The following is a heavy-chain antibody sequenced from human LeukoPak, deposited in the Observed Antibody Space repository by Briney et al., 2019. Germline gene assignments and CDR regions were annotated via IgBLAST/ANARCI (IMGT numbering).Heavy chain of an antibody. Sequence: ASVKVSCKTSGYTFSGYYMHWVRQAPGQGLEGMGWINPNSGGTKYAQKFQGRVTMTRDTSISTDHMELRRLRSDDTAVYYCGRAERGALGIIDYWGQGTLVTVSS. CDR1: GYTFSGYY. CDR3: GRAERGALGIIDY. CDR2: INPNSGGT. D-gene: IGHD1-1*01. V-gene: IGHV1-2*02. J-gene: IGHJ4*02.